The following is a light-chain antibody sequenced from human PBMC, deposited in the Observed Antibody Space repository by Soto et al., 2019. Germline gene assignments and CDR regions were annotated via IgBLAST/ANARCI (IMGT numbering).Light chain of an antibody. CDR2: ATS. J-gene: IGKJ4*01. V-gene: IGKV3-15*01. CDR3: QPYNDWPLT. Sequence: EVVMRQSPATLSVSPGECATLSCRASQGIGDNLAWYQHKPGKTPRLLIYATSTMATGVPTRFSGSRSGAEFTLTINSLQSEDFAVYYCQPYNDWPLTFGGGTKVDIK. CDR1: QGIGDN.